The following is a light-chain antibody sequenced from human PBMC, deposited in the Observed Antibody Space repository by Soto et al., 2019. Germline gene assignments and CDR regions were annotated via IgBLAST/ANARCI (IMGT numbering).Light chain of an antibody. Sequence: EIVMTQSPVTLSVSPGERATLSCRASQSVSTNLAWYQQKPGQAPGLLIYGASTRATGMPARLSGSGSGTEFILTISSLQSEEFAVYYCQQYKDWQWTCGQGTKVDIK. CDR1: QSVSTN. CDR3: QQYKDWQWT. V-gene: IGKV3-15*01. CDR2: GAS. J-gene: IGKJ1*01.